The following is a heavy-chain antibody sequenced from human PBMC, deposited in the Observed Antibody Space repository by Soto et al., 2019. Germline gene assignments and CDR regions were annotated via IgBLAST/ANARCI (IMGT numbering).Heavy chain of an antibody. CDR2: TIPVFNTA. CDR3: ARGVSGSGNYYSGPSDFHI. D-gene: IGHD3-10*01. V-gene: IGHV1-69*06. J-gene: IGHJ3*02. CDR1: GGTLSDHG. Sequence: QVQLEQSGAEVKKPGSSGKVSCKASGGTLSDHGVAWLRQATGQGLEWMGGTIPVFNTAKYAQKFQCRVTVFADKYTDIAYMELSSLRSEDTAFYFCARGVSGSGNYYSGPSDFHIWGQGTMVISSS.